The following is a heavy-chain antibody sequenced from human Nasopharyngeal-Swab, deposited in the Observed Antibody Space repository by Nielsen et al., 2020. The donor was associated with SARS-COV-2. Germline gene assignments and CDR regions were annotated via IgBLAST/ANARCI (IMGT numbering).Heavy chain of an antibody. V-gene: IGHV3-30*18. CDR1: GFTFSNYG. J-gene: IGHJ4*02. CDR2: IFYDGSDK. D-gene: IGHD3-10*01. CDR3: AKGGEGDPYYFDF. Sequence: GESLKISCVASGFTFSNYGMHWVRQAPGKGLEWVAVIFYDGSDKYYADSVKGRFTISRDHSKNTLHLQVNSLRTEDTAVYYCAKGGEGDPYYFDFWGQGTLVTVSS.